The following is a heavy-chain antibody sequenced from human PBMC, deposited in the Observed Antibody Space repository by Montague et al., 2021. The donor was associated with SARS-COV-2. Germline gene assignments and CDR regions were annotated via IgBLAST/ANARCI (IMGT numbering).Heavy chain of an antibody. CDR3: ARDAIGAAGGYGMDV. J-gene: IGHJ6*02. Sequence: TLSLTCTVSGGSISSGGYYWSWIRQHPGKGLEWIGYIYYDGYTYYNPSLKSRVTISVDTSKNQFSLNLSPVTAADTAVYYCARDAIGAAGGYGMDVWGQGTTVTVSS. D-gene: IGHD2-2*01. CDR1: GGSISSGGYY. CDR2: IYYDGYT. V-gene: IGHV4-31*03.